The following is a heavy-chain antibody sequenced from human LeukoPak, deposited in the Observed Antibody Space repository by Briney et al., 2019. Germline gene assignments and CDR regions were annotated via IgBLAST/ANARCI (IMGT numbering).Heavy chain of an antibody. D-gene: IGHD3-22*01. CDR1: GFSFSSYS. CDR3: VKNYYDSSGYYYLFDY. J-gene: IGHJ4*02. V-gene: IGHV3-21*01. CDR2: ISSSSTYI. Sequence: GGSLRLSCAASGFSFSSYSMNWVRQAPGKGLEWVSSISSSSTYIYYADSVKGRFTISRDNAKNSLYLQMNSLRAEDTAVYYCVKNYYDSSGYYYLFDYWGQGTLVTVSS.